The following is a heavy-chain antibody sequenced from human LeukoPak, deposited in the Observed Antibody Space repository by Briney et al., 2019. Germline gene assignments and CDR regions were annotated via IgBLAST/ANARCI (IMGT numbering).Heavy chain of an antibody. CDR3: ARDAGRDDYYMDV. D-gene: IGHD1-1*01. J-gene: IGHJ6*03. V-gene: IGHV4-59*11. CDR1: GGSISSHY. CDR2: ICYSGST. Sequence: SETLSLTCTVYGGSISSHYWSWIRQPPGKGLEWIGYICYSGSTNYNPSLKSRVTISVDTSKNQFSLKLSSVTAADTAVYYCARDAGRDDYYMDVWGKGTTVTVSS.